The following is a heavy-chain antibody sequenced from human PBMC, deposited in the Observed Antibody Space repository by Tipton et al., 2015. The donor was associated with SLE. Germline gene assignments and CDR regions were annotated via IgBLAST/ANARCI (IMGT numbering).Heavy chain of an antibody. CDR3: ARDRGAAAWDY. Sequence: SLRLSCAASGFTFSSYSMNWVRQAPGKGLAWVSYISSSSSTIYYADSVKGRFTISRDNAKNSLYLQMNSLRAEDTAVYYCARDRGAAAWDYWGQGTLVTVSS. CDR1: GFTFSSYS. D-gene: IGHD6-13*01. CDR2: ISSSSSTI. J-gene: IGHJ4*02. V-gene: IGHV3-48*01.